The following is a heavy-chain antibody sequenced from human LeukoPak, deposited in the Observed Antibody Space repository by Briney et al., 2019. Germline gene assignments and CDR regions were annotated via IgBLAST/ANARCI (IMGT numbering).Heavy chain of an antibody. J-gene: IGHJ4*02. CDR2: IAPNNGDT. CDR3: ARGSSSSWLNFEY. Sequence: GASVTVSCKASGYIFSSYTISWVRQAPGQGLEWMGWIAPNNGDTNYAQKLQGRVTMTTDTSTSTAYMELRSLRSDDTAVYYCARGSSSSWLNFEYWGQGTLVTVSS. D-gene: IGHD6-13*01. V-gene: IGHV1-18*04. CDR1: GYIFSSYT.